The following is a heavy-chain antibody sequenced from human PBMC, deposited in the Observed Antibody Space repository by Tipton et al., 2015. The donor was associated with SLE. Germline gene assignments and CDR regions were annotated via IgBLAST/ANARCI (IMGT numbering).Heavy chain of an antibody. Sequence: TLSLTCAVSGDSISSSNWWSWVRQPPGKGLEWIGEIYHSGSTNYNASLKSRVTMSVDKAKNQFSLKLRSVTAADTAVYYCARRGDTAMVSWGQGTLVTVSS. D-gene: IGHD5-18*01. J-gene: IGHJ5*02. CDR1: GDSISSSNW. CDR3: ARRGDTAMVS. V-gene: IGHV4-4*02. CDR2: IYHSGST.